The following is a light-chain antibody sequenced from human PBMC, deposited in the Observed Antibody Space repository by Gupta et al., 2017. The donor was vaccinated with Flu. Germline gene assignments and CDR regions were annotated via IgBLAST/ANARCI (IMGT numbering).Light chain of an antibody. Sequence: DFQMTQSPSTLSASVGDRVTITCRASQSISTWLAWYQQRPGKAPKLLIYKASSLQNGVPSRFGGSGYGIEFTLTISSRQPDDFASYYCQQYTNYFPSTFGQGTKLEIK. V-gene: IGKV1-5*03. CDR3: QQYTNYFPST. CDR2: KAS. J-gene: IGKJ2*01. CDR1: QSISTW.